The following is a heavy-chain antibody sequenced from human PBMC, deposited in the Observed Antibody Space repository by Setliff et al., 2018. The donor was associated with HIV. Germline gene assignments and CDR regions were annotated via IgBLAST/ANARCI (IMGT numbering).Heavy chain of an antibody. CDR3: ARKGYFDF. V-gene: IGHV1-3*01. Sequence: ASVKVSCKASGSTFSRYGLHWVRQAPGQRLEWMGWINAGNGKTKYSQKFQSRVTITRDTSARKAYMELSSLRSEDTAVYYCARKGYFDFWGQGTLVTVSS. CDR1: GSTFSRYG. J-gene: IGHJ4*02. CDR2: INAGNGKT.